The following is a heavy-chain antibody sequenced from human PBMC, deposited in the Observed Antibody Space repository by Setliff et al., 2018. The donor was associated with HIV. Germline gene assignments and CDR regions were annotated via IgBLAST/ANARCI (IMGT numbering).Heavy chain of an antibody. CDR3: AREAYDVLTPHAHIDY. J-gene: IGHJ4*02. CDR2: IKQDGTEN. D-gene: IGHD3-9*01. V-gene: IGHV3-7*03. CDR1: GFTISHHW. Sequence: GGSLRLSCAASGFTISHHWMTWVRQAPGKGLEWVANIKQDGTENYYVDSVKGRFTISRDNAKNSLYLQMNSLRAEDTAMYYCAREAYDVLTPHAHIDYWGQGTLVTVSS.